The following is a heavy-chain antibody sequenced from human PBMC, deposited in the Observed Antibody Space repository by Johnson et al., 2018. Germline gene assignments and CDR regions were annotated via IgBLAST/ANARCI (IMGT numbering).Heavy chain of an antibody. CDR2: IDSRSSYI. V-gene: IGHV3-21*01. CDR1: GLSFSRYT. J-gene: IGHJ6*02. Sequence: EVQLVESGGGLVKPGGSLILSCAASGLSFSRYTMNWVRQAPGKGLEWVSSIDSRSSYIYYADSLRGRFTISRDNAKKSLFLQMNSLRVDDTAVYYCARDLNVDTDRWLQYYYYGRGVWGQGTTVTVSS. D-gene: IGHD5-18*01. CDR3: ARDLNVDTDRWLQYYYYGRGV.